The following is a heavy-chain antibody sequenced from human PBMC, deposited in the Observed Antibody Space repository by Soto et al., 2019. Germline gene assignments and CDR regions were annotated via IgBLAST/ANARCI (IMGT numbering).Heavy chain of an antibody. CDR3: ARVARGIAAAGFDP. D-gene: IGHD6-13*01. CDR1: GGSISSYY. CDR2: IYTSGST. V-gene: IGHV4-4*07. Sequence: LSLTRTVSGGSISSYYWNWIRQPAGKGLEWIGRIYTSGSTNYNPSLKCRVTMSVDTSKNQFSLKLSSVTAADTAVYYCARVARGIAAAGFDPWGQGTLVTVSS. J-gene: IGHJ5*02.